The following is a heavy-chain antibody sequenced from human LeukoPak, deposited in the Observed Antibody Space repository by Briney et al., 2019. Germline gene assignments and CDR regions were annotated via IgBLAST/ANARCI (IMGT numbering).Heavy chain of an antibody. J-gene: IGHJ4*02. CDR2: ISSSSSYI. D-gene: IGHD1-14*01. V-gene: IGHV3-21*01. Sequence: GGSLRLSCAASGFTFSSYSMNWVRLAPGKGLEWVSSISSSSSYIYYADSVKGRFTISRDNAKNSLYLQMTSLRVEDTAIYYCTRGMNPERWGQGTLVTVSS. CDR1: GFTFSSYS. CDR3: TRGMNPER.